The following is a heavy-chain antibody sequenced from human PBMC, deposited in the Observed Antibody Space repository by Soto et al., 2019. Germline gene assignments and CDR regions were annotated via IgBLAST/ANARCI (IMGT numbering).Heavy chain of an antibody. D-gene: IGHD2-2*01. CDR1: GGTFSSYS. CDR2: IIPIFGTT. Sequence: SVKVSCKASGGTFSSYSICWVRQSPGQGLEWMGGIIPIFGTTNYAQKFQGRVTITADESTSTAYMELSSLRSEDTAVYYCARGLEGYCSSTSCTYYFDYWGQGTMVTVSS. V-gene: IGHV1-69*13. J-gene: IGHJ4*02. CDR3: ARGLEGYCSSTSCTYYFDY.